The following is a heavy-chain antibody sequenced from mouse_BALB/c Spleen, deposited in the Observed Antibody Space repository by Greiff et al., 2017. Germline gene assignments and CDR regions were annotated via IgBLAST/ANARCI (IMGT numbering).Heavy chain of an antibody. Sequence: VKLMESGPGLVAPSQSLSITCTVSGFSLTGYGVNWVRQPPGKGLEWLGMIWGDGSTDYNSALKSRLSISKDNSKSQVFLKMNSLQTDDTARYYCAREGAYYGTPWFAYWGQGTLVTVSA. D-gene: IGHD2-10*01. V-gene: IGHV2-6-7*01. CDR1: GFSLTGYG. CDR3: AREGAYYGTPWFAY. J-gene: IGHJ3*01. CDR2: IWGDGST.